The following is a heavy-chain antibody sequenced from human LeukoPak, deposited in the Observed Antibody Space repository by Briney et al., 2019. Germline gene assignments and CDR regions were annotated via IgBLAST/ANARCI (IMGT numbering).Heavy chain of an antibody. CDR1: GFTFSSYE. D-gene: IGHD6-13*01. CDR2: ISSSGSTI. Sequence: GGSLRLSCAASGFTFSSYEMNWVRQAPGKGLEWVSYISSSGSTIYYADSVKGRFTISRDNAKNSLYLQMNSLRAEDTAVYYCARGHSNSWGKFDYWGQGALVTVSS. CDR3: ARGHSNSWGKFDY. J-gene: IGHJ4*02. V-gene: IGHV3-48*03.